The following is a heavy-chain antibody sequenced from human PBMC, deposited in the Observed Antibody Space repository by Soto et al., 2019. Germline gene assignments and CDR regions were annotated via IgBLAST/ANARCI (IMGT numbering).Heavy chain of an antibody. CDR1: GFSISSAW. CDR3: TTGSVEGV. V-gene: IGHV3-15*07. Sequence: QLVESGGGLVRPGGSLRLSCSASGFSISSAWMNWVRQAPGKGLEWVGRIKTKIAGETTHYAAPVNGRFTVSRDDSKNMLYLQMNSLKADDTALYYCTTGSVEGVWGQGTTVTVSS. J-gene: IGHJ6*02. CDR2: IKTKIAGETT. D-gene: IGHD2-15*01.